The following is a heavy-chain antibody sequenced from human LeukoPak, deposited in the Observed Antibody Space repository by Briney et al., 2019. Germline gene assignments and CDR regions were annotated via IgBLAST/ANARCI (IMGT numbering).Heavy chain of an antibody. J-gene: IGHJ3*02. Sequence: KPSETLSLTCTVSGGSISSCYWSWIRQPPGKGLEWIGYIYYSGSTNYNPSLKSRVTISVDTSKNQFSLKLSSVTAADTAVYYCARTPYCGGDCYPSDAFDIWGQGTMVTVSS. D-gene: IGHD2-21*02. CDR2: IYYSGST. CDR1: GGSISSCY. CDR3: ARTPYCGGDCYPSDAFDI. V-gene: IGHV4-59*08.